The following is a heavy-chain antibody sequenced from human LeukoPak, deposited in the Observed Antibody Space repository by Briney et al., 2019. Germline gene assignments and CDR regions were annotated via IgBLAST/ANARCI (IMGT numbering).Heavy chain of an antibody. Sequence: SETLSLTCTVSGGSISSYYWSWIRQPPGKGLEWIGYIYYSGSTNYNPSLKSRVTISVDTSKNQFSLKLSSVTAADTAVYYCARCGELQGLYFDYWGQGTLVTVSS. D-gene: IGHD1-26*01. V-gene: IGHV4-59*01. J-gene: IGHJ4*02. CDR3: ARCGELQGLYFDY. CDR2: IYYSGST. CDR1: GGSISSYY.